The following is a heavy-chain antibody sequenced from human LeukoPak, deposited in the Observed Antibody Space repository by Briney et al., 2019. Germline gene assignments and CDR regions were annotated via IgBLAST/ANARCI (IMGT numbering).Heavy chain of an antibody. V-gene: IGHV3-48*04. Sequence: PGGSLRLSCAASGFTFSTYSMNWVRQAPGKGLEWVSYISISSGIIYYADSVKGRFTISRDNAKNSLYLQVNSLRAEDTAVYYCARVGGYLSWFDPWGQGTLVTVSS. D-gene: IGHD2-15*01. CDR2: ISISSGII. J-gene: IGHJ5*02. CDR3: ARVGGYLSWFDP. CDR1: GFTFSTYS.